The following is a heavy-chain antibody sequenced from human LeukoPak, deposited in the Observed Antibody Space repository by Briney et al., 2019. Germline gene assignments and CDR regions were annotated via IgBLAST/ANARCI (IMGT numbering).Heavy chain of an antibody. D-gene: IGHD1-26*01. V-gene: IGHV3-23*01. CDR1: GFTFSDSA. J-gene: IGHJ4*02. CDR3: ARDIELSC. Sequence: GGSLRLSCEASGFTFSDSAMSWVRQASGRGLEWVSLISASGGNSYYADSVKGRFPVSRDSSKNTLHLQMNSLRAEDTAVYYCARDIELSCWGQGTLVTVSS. CDR2: ISASGGNS.